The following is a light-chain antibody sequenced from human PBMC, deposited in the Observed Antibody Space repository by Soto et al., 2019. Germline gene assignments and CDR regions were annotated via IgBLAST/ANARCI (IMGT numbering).Light chain of an antibody. CDR3: QQYYSTPLT. CDR2: WAS. CDR1: QSVLYSSNNKNY. Sequence: DIVMTQSPDSLAVSLGERATINCKSSQSVLYSSNNKNYLAWYQQKQGQPPKLLIYWASTRESGVPDRFSGSGSGTDFTLTIRSLQAEDVAVYSCQQYYSTPLTFGPGTKVDIK. V-gene: IGKV4-1*01. J-gene: IGKJ3*01.